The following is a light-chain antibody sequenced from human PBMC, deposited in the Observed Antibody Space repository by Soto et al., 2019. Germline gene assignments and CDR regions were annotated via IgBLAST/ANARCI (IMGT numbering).Light chain of an antibody. Sequence: QSVLTQPASVSGSPGQSITVSCTGTSSDVGGYNSVSWYQQHPGKPPELIIYEVSNRPSGVSDRFSGSKSGNTASLTISGLQAEDEADYYCSSYTSTSSYVFATGTKVTVL. V-gene: IGLV2-14*03. CDR1: SSDVGGYNS. CDR3: SSYTSTSSYV. J-gene: IGLJ1*01. CDR2: EVS.